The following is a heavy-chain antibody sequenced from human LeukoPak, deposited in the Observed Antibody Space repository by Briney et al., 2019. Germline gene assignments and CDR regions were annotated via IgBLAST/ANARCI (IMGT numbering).Heavy chain of an antibody. J-gene: IGHJ4*02. D-gene: IGHD4-23*01. CDR3: AKDLRPSYYGGNSEFDY. CDR2: IWYDGSNK. V-gene: IGHV3-33*06. Sequence: QPGRSLRLSCAASGFTFSSYGMHWVRQAPGKGLEWVAVIWYDGSNKYCADSVKGRFTISRDNSKNTLYLQMNSLRAEDTAVYYCAKDLRPSYYGGNSEFDYWGQGTLVTASS. CDR1: GFTFSSYG.